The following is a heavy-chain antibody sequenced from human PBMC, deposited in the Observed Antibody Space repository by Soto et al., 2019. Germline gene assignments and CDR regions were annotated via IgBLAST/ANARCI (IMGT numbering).Heavy chain of an antibody. V-gene: IGHV4-31*03. D-gene: IGHD6-25*01. CDR2: FNYNGTT. J-gene: IGHJ4*02. CDR1: GGSISSPNFY. CDR3: AREQRLLICIGELQD. Sequence: QVQLQESGPRLVKPSQTLSLTCTVSGGSISSPNFYWSWLRPHPGKGLVWIGHFNYNGTTYYNPSLKSRASISVDTSKNQFSLKLTPVTASDTAGYYCAREQRLLICIGELQDRGRGTLVTVYS.